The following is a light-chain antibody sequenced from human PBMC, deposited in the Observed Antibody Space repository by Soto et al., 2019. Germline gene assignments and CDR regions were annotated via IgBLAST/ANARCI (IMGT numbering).Light chain of an antibody. CDR1: QSVSSN. CDR3: HQYNNWPRWP. CDR2: GAS. Sequence: EIVMTQSPATLSVSPGESATLSCRASQSVSSNLAWYQQKPGQAPRLLIYGASTRATGIPARFSGSGSGTEFTLTISSLQSEDFAVYYCHQYNNWPRWPCGQGTKVEIK. J-gene: IGKJ1*01. V-gene: IGKV3-15*01.